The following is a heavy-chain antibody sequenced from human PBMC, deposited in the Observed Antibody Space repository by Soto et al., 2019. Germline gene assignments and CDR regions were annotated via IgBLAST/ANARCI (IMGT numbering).Heavy chain of an antibody. CDR3: ASARWDY. V-gene: IGHV4-34*12. J-gene: IGHJ4*02. Sequence: PSETLSLTCAVSGGSFNANYWSWIRQPPGKGLEWIGEIFHSGNTNYCPSLKSRVTISVDTSKNQFSLKLSSVTAADTAVYYCASARWDYWGQGISVTVSS. CDR2: IFHSGNT. CDR1: GGSFNANY.